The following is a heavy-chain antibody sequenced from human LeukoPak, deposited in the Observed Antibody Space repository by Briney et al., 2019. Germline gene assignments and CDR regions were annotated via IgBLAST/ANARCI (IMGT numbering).Heavy chain of an antibody. Sequence: SETLSLTCTVSGASISSGNYYWSWIRQPAGKGLEWIGRVYTSGTATYNPSLKSRVTISVDTSRNQFSLRLNSVTAADTALYYCVRDTRYDMDVWGKGTAVTVSS. J-gene: IGHJ6*03. V-gene: IGHV4-61*02. CDR2: VYTSGTA. CDR3: VRDTRYDMDV. CDR1: GASISSGNYY.